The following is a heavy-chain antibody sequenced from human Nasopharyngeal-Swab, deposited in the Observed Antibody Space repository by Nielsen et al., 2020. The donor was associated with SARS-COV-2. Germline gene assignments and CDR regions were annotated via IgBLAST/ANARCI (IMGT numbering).Heavy chain of an antibody. J-gene: IGHJ5*02. CDR2: TYYRSKWYN. V-gene: IGHV6-1*01. Sequence: WIRQSPSRGLEWLGRTYYRSKWYNDYAVSVESRITINPDTSKNQFSLQLNSVTPEDTAVYYCARDLFDIWFGELSFLGWFDPWGQGTLVTVSS. CDR3: ARDLFDIWFGELSFLGWFDP. D-gene: IGHD3-10*01.